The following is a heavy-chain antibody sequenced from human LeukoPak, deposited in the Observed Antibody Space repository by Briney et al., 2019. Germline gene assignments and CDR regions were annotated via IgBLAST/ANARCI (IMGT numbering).Heavy chain of an antibody. V-gene: IGHV4-39*01. CDR1: GGSITSSHYY. Sequence: SETLSLTCTVSGGSITSSHYYWGWIRQPPGKGLEWIGTICYSGTTYYNPSLESRVTISEDTSKNQFSLTLRSVTAADTAVYYCARQISDYYYYYIDVWGKGTTVTVSS. CDR2: ICYSGTT. CDR3: ARQISDYYYYYIDV. D-gene: IGHD3-10*01. J-gene: IGHJ6*03.